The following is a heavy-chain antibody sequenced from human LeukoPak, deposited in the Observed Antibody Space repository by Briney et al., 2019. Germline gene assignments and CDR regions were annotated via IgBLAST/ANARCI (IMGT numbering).Heavy chain of an antibody. CDR1: GFTFSDYY. J-gene: IGHJ4*02. D-gene: IGHD3-22*01. CDR2: ISGTDSTI. V-gene: IGHV3-11*01. CDR3: AKKPASSGYYPFDY. Sequence: RGSLRLSCAASGFTFSDYYMSWIRQAPGKGLEWVSYISGTDSTIYYADSVKGRFTISRDNSKNTVYLQMNSLRAEDTAVYYCAKKPASSGYYPFDYWGQGTLVTVSS.